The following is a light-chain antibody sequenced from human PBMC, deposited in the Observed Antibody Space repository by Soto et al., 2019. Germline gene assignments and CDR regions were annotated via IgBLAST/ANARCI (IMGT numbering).Light chain of an antibody. CDR3: CSYGGSRTYYV. CDR1: SSDVGSNNL. V-gene: IGLV2-23*01. Sequence: QSALTQPASVSGSPGQSVTISCTGTSSDVGSNNLVSWYQQHPGKAPKVMIFEGNKRPSGVSNRFSGSKSGNTASLTISGLQAEDEADYYCCSYGGSRTYYVFGTGTKVTVL. J-gene: IGLJ1*01. CDR2: EGN.